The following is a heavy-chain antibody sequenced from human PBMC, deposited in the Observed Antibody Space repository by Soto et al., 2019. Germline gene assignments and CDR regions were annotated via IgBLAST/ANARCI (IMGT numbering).Heavy chain of an antibody. CDR2: INPNSGGT. CDR1: GYTFTGYY. Sequence: ASVKVSCKASGYTFTGYYMHWVRQAPGQGLEWMGWINPNSGGTNYAQKFQGRVTMTRDTSISTAYMELSRLRSDDTAVNYCARHEVAGPGVFDYWGQGNLVTVSS. J-gene: IGHJ4*02. D-gene: IGHD6-19*01. V-gene: IGHV1-2*02. CDR3: ARHEVAGPGVFDY.